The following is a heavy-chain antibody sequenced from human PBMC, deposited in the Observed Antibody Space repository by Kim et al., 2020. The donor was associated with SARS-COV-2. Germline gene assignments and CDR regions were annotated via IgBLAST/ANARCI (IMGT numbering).Heavy chain of an antibody. CDR3: ARDFGPFAVGAESAFDY. J-gene: IGHJ4*02. D-gene: IGHD1-26*01. CDR2: IYYSGST. CDR1: GGSISSSDYY. V-gene: IGHV4-39*07. Sequence: SETLSLTCAVSGGSISSSDYYWGWIRQPPGKGLEWIGSIYYSGSTYKNPSLKSRVTISIDTSKNQFSLKLSSVSAADTAVYYCARDFGPFAVGAESAFDYWGQGTLVTVSS.